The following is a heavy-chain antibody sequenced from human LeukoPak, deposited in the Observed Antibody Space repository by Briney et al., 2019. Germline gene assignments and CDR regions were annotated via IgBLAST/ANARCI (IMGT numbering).Heavy chain of an antibody. V-gene: IGHV1-18*04. D-gene: IGHD2-15*01. Sequence: ASVKVSCKASGYTFTTYGISWVRQAPGQGLEWMGWISPYNGNTNYAQKLQGRVTMTTDTSTSTAYMELRSLRSDDTAVYYCARDPSGRYCNGGSCYSPYWGQGTLVTVSS. CDR2: ISPYNGNT. J-gene: IGHJ4*02. CDR1: GYTFTTYG. CDR3: ARDPSGRYCNGGSCYSPY.